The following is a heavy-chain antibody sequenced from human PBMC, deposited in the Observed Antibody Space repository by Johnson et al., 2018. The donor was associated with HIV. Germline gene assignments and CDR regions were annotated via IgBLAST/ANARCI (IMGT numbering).Heavy chain of an antibody. CDR1: GFTFSSYA. J-gene: IGHJ3*02. V-gene: IGHV3-23*04. Sequence: VQLVESGGGVVQPGRSLRLSCAVSGFTFSSYAMSWVRQAPGKGLEWVSAISGSGGSTYYADSVKGRFTISRDNSKNSLYLQMNSLRAEDTAVYYCAKARAAAGTSDAFDIWGQGTMVTVSS. CDR2: ISGSGGST. CDR3: AKARAAAGTSDAFDI. D-gene: IGHD6-13*01.